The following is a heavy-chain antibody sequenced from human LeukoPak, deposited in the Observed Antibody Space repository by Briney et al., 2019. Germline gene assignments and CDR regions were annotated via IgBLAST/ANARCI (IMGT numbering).Heavy chain of an antibody. CDR3: ARGGGNPGYYYYYMDV. J-gene: IGHJ6*03. CDR2: MNPNRGNT. V-gene: IGHV1-8*01. D-gene: IGHD4-23*01. Sequence: GASVKVSCKASGYTFTSYDINWVRQATGPGLEWMGWMNPNRGNTGYAQKFQGRVTMTRNTSISTAYMELSSLRSEDTAVYYCARGGGNPGYYYYYMDVWGKGTTVTVSS. CDR1: GYTFTSYD.